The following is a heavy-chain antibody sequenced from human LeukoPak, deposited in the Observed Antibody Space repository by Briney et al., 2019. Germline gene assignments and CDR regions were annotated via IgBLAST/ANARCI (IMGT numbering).Heavy chain of an antibody. CDR1: GFTLSSYS. V-gene: IGHV3-21*01. J-gene: IGHJ5*02. D-gene: IGHD3-9*01. Sequence: GGSLRLSCAASGFTLSSYSMNWVRQAPGKGLEWVSSISSSSSYIYYADSVKGRFTISRDNAKNSLYLQMNSPRAEDTAVYYCARDNDILTGYYPYNWFDPWGQGTLVTVSS. CDR2: ISSSSSYI. CDR3: ARDNDILTGYYPYNWFDP.